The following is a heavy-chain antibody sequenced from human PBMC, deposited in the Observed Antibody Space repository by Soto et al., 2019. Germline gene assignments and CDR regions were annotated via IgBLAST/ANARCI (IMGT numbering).Heavy chain of an antibody. Sequence: QVQLQESGPGLVKPSETLSLTCTVSGGSISSYYWSWIRQPPGKGLEWIGYIYYSGSTNYNPSLKSRVTISVDTSENQFSLKLSSVTAADTAVYYCARVVGGGSYYFDYWGQGTLVTVSS. CDR2: IYYSGST. CDR3: ARVVGGGSYYFDY. V-gene: IGHV4-59*01. J-gene: IGHJ4*02. D-gene: IGHD1-26*01. CDR1: GGSISSYY.